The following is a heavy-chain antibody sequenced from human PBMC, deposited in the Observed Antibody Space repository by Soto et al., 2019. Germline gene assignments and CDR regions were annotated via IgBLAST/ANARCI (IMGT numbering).Heavy chain of an antibody. V-gene: IGHV3-23*01. CDR2: ISGSGGST. CDR3: AKDCCYYDFWSGYPDY. Sequence: PGGSLRLSCAASGFTFSSYAMSWVRQAPGKGLEWVSAISGSGGSTYYADSVKGRFTISRDNSKNTLYLQMNSLRAEDTAVYYCAKDCCYYDFWSGYPDYWGQGTLVTVSS. J-gene: IGHJ4*02. CDR1: GFTFSSYA. D-gene: IGHD3-3*01.